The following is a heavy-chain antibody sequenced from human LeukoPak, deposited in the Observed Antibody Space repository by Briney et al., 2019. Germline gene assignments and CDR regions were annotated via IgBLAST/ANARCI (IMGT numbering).Heavy chain of an antibody. Sequence: PSETLSLTCTVSGDSITTHYWSWIRQPPGKGLEYIGYIYFTGTTNYNPSLKSRVSISVDTSKNQFSLRLSSVTAADTAVYYCARHPAPVSWFDPWGQGTAVTVSS. J-gene: IGHJ5*02. CDR2: IYFTGTT. V-gene: IGHV4-59*08. D-gene: IGHD2-15*01. CDR1: GDSITTHY. CDR3: ARHPAPVSWFDP.